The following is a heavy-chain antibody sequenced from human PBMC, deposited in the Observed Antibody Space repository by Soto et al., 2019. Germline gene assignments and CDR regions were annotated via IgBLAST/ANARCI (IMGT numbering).Heavy chain of an antibody. J-gene: IGHJ6*02. D-gene: IGHD1-26*01. CDR3: ARVSGSYYYGMDV. V-gene: IGHV3-53*01. CDR2: IYSGGST. CDR1: GFTVSSNY. Sequence: GGSLRLSCAASGFTVSSNYMSWVRQAPGKGLEWVSVIYSGGSTYYADSVKGRFTISRDNSKNTLYLQMNSLTAEDTAVYYCARVSGSYYYGMDVWGQGTTVTVSS.